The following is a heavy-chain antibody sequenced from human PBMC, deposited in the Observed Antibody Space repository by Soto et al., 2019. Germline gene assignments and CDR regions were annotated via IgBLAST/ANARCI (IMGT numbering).Heavy chain of an antibody. D-gene: IGHD4-4*01. V-gene: IGHV5-10-1*01. CDR3: TSGHPSIYNY. CDR2: IDPTDSYT. J-gene: IGHJ4*02. Sequence: AGESLKISCKASGNSFTSSWINWVRQMPGKGLEWMGRIDPTDSYTEYSPSFQGHITISTDKSIAAAYLQWSSLRPEDTAVYYCTSGHPSIYNYWGQGTLVTVSS. CDR1: GNSFTSSW.